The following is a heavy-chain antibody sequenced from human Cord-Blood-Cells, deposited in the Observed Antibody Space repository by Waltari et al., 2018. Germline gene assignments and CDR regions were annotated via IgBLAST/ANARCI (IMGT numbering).Heavy chain of an antibody. Sequence: EVQLVESGGGLVQPGGSLRLSCAASGFTFSSYWMHRVRQAPGKGLVWVSRINGDGGSTSYADSVKCRFTISRDNAKNTLYLQMNSLRAEDTAVYYCARSFSGSFDYWGQGTLVTVSS. V-gene: IGHV3-74*01. CDR1: GFTFSSYW. J-gene: IGHJ4*02. CDR2: INGDGGST. CDR3: ARSFSGSFDY. D-gene: IGHD1-26*01.